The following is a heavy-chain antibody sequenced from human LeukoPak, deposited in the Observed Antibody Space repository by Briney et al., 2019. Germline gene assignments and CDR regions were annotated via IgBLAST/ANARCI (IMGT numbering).Heavy chain of an antibody. CDR2: INHSGST. V-gene: IGHV4-34*01. D-gene: IGHD3-10*01. CDR1: GGSFSGYY. J-gene: IGHJ4*02. Sequence: SETLSLTCAVYGGSFSGYYWSWIRQPPGKGLEWIGGINHSGSTNYNPSLKSRVTISVDTSKNQFSLKLSSVTAADTAVYYCARRGPGYYGSGSLKFDYWGQGTLVTVSS. CDR3: ARRGPGYYGSGSLKFDY.